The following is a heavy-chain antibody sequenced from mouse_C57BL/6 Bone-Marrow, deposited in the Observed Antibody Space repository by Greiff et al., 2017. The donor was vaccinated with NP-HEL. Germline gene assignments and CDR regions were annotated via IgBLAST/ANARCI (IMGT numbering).Heavy chain of an antibody. CDR1: GFSLTSYG. CDR2: IWSGGSP. D-gene: IGHD4-1*02. CDR3: ARSPFNCDWFAY. Sequence: QVQLQQSGPGLVQPSQSLSITCTVSGFSLTSYGVHWVRQSPGKGLEWLGVIWSGGSPDYNAAFISRLSISKDNSKSQVFFKMNSLQADDTAIYYCARSPFNCDWFAYWGQGTLVTVSA. J-gene: IGHJ3*01. V-gene: IGHV2-2*01.